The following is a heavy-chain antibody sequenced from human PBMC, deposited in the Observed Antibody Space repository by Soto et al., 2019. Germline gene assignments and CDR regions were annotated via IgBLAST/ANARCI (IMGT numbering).Heavy chain of an antibody. Sequence: QVQLVESGGGVVQPGGSLRLSCAASGFSFSIYAMYWVRQAPGKGLEWVAGISYDGGHVFYADSVKGRFTVSRDNSGSTLYLLMNTLKPEDTAVYYCARPILLWYGASDLWGQGTRSPSPQ. D-gene: IGHD3-10*01. V-gene: IGHV3-30-3*01. CDR2: ISYDGGHV. CDR3: ARPILLWYGASDL. J-gene: IGHJ5*02. CDR1: GFSFSIYA.